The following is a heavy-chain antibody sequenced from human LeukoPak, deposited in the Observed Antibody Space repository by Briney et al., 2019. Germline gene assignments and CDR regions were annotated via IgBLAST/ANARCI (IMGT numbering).Heavy chain of an antibody. CDR2: ISYDGSNK. D-gene: IGHD3-22*01. V-gene: IGHV3-30*18. CDR3: AKDPTYYYDTSGYSDY. Sequence: GGSLRLSCAASGFTFSSYGMHWVRQAPGKGLEWVAVISYDGSNKYYADSVKGRFTISRDNSKNTLYLQMSSLRAEDTAVYYCAKDPTYYYDTSGYSDYWGQGTQVTVSS. CDR1: GFTFSSYG. J-gene: IGHJ4*02.